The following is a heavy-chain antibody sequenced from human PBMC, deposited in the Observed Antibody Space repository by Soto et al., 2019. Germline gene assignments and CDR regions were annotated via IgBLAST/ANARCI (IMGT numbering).Heavy chain of an antibody. CDR2: ISYDGSNK. CDR1: GFTFSSYG. D-gene: IGHD3-22*01. CDR3: AKDDYYDSSYYFDY. J-gene: IGHJ4*02. V-gene: IGHV3-30*18. Sequence: GSLRLSCAASGFTFSSYGMHWVRQAPGKGLEWVAVISYDGSNKYYADSVKGRFTISRDNSKNTLYLQMNSLRAEDTAVYYCAKDDYYDSSYYFDYWGQGTLVTVSS.